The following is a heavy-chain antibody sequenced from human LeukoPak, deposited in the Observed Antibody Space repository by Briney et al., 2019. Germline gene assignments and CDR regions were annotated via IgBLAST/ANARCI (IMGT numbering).Heavy chain of an antibody. CDR1: GESLRGYY. CDR2: INHSGGT. CDR3: ARSQLWSPFSY. V-gene: IGHV4-34*01. J-gene: IGHJ4*02. D-gene: IGHD5-18*01. Sequence: PSETLSLTCVVYGESLRGYYCNWIRQPPGKGLEWIGEINHSGGTNYNPSLKSRVTISVDTSTNVFSLKLSSVTAADTAVYHCARSQLWSPFSYWGQGTLVTVSS.